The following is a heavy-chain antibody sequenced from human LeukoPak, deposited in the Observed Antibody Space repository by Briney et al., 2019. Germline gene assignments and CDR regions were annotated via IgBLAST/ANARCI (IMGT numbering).Heavy chain of an antibody. CDR2: INPNSGGT. V-gene: IGHV1-2*02. CDR1: GYTFTGYY. Sequence: GSVKVSCKASGYTFTGYYMHWVRQAPGQGFEWMGWINPNSGGTNYAQKFQGRVTMTRDTSISTAYMELSRLRSDDTAVYYCARDTCSSTSCSSGPWGQGTLVTVSS. CDR3: ARDTCSSTSCSSGP. D-gene: IGHD2-2*01. J-gene: IGHJ5*02.